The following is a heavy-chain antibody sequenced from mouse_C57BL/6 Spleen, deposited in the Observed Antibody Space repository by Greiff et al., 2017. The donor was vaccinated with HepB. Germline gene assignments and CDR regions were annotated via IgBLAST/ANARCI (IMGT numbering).Heavy chain of an antibody. CDR2: ISYDGSN. CDR3: ARGGYDYDEDY. D-gene: IGHD2-4*01. J-gene: IGHJ2*01. Sequence: ESGPGLVKPSQSLSLTCSVTGYSITSGYYWNWIRQFPGNKLEWMGYISYDGSNNYNPSLKNRISITRDTSKNQFFLKLNSVTTEDTATYYCARGGYDYDEDYWGQGTTLTVSS. V-gene: IGHV3-6*01. CDR1: GYSITSGYY.